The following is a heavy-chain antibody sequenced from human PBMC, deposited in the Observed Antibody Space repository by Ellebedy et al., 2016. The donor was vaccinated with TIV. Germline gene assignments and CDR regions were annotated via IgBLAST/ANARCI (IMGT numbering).Heavy chain of an antibody. CDR3: ARVLKYYYGSGSSSNDY. CDR2: INHSGST. D-gene: IGHD3-10*01. Sequence: GSLRLSXAVYGGSFSGYYWSWIRQPPGKVLEWIGEINHSGSTNYNPSLKSRVTISVDTSKNQFSLKLSSVTAADTAVYYCARVLKYYYGSGSSSNDYWGQGTLVTVSS. CDR1: GGSFSGYY. V-gene: IGHV4-34*01. J-gene: IGHJ4*02.